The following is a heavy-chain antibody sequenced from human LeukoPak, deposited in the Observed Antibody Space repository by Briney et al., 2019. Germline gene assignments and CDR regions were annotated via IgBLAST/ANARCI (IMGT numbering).Heavy chain of an antibody. CDR1: GFTLSSYN. V-gene: IGHV3-21*01. CDR2: ISWRNIDI. Sequence: PGGSLRLSCVASGFTLSSYNMKWVRQAPGKRLEWVSSISWRNIDIEYADSVKGRFTISRDNSKNTLYLQMNSLRAEDTAVYYCAKNYGSGSPPAAFDYWGQGTLVTVSS. CDR3: AKNYGSGSPPAAFDY. D-gene: IGHD3-10*01. J-gene: IGHJ4*02.